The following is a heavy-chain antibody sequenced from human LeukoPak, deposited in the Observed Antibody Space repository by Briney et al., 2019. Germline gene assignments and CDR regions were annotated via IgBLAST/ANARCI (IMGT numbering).Heavy chain of an antibody. CDR2: INHSGST. D-gene: IGHD6-13*01. J-gene: IGHJ4*02. CDR3: ARGIAAAGPFDY. Sequence: LRLSCAASGFTFSSYAMSWVRQAPGKGLEWIGEINHSGSTNYNPSLKSRVTISVDTSKNQFSLKLSSVTAADTAVYYCARGIAAAGPFDYWGQGTLVTVSS. V-gene: IGHV4-34*01. CDR1: GFTFSSYA.